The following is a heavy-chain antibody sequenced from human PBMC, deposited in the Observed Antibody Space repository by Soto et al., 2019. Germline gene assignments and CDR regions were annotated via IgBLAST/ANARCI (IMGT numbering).Heavy chain of an antibody. V-gene: IGHV3-23*01. CDR3: AKGTYGYCSSTSCYDYFDY. J-gene: IGHJ4*02. Sequence: GGSLRLSCAASGFTFSSYAMSWVRQAPGKGLEWVSAISGSGGSTYYADSVKGRFTISRDNSKNTLYLQMNSLRAEDTAVYYCAKGTYGYCSSTSCYDYFDYWGQGTLVTVSS. CDR2: ISGSGGST. CDR1: GFTFSSYA. D-gene: IGHD2-2*01.